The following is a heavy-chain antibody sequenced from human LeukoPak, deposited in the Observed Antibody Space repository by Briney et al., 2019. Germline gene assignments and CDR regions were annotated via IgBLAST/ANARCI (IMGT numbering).Heavy chain of an antibody. CDR1: GYTFTSYA. CDR3: ARVGHQGDYYNWFDP. J-gene: IGHJ5*02. V-gene: IGHV7-4-1*02. D-gene: IGHD4-17*01. Sequence: ASVKVSCKASGYTFTSYAMNWVRQAPGQGLEWMGWINTNTGNPTYAQGFTGRFVFSLDTSVSTAYLQISSLKAEDTAVYYCARVGHQGDYYNWFDPWGQGTLVTVSS. CDR2: INTNTGNP.